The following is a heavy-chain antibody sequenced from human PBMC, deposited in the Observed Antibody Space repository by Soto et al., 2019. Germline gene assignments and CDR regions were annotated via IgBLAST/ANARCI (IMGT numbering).Heavy chain of an antibody. J-gene: IGHJ4*02. D-gene: IGHD2-2*01. CDR3: ARGLGYCISTSCYVPYFDY. CDR2: ISAYNGNT. Sequence: QVQLVQSGAEVKKPGASVKVSCKASGYTFTSYGISWVRQAPGQGLEWMGWISAYNGNTNYAQKLQGRVTMTTDTSTITAYMELRSLRSDDTAVYYCARGLGYCISTSCYVPYFDYWGQGTLVTVSS. CDR1: GYTFTSYG. V-gene: IGHV1-18*01.